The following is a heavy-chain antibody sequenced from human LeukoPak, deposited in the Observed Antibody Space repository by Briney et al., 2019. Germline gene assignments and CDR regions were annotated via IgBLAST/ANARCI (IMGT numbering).Heavy chain of an antibody. V-gene: IGHV1-69*05. J-gene: IGHJ4*02. CDR2: IIPIFGTA. CDR3: ARDQMRLTIFGVVGY. Sequence: SVKVSCKASGGTFSSYAISWVRQAPGQGLEWMGGIIPIFGTANYAQKFQGRVTITTDESTSTAYMELSSLRSEDTAVYYCARDQMRLTIFGVVGYWGQGTLVTVSP. D-gene: IGHD3-3*01. CDR1: GGTFSSYA.